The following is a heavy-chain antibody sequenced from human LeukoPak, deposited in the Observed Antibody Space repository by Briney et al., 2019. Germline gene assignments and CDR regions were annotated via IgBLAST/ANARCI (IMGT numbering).Heavy chain of an antibody. CDR1: GFTFSSYA. J-gene: IGHJ5*02. CDR3: APSPYYYESSGYSA. D-gene: IGHD3-22*01. V-gene: IGHV3-64D*06. Sequence: GSLRLSCSASGFTFSSYAMHWVRQAPGKGLEYVSAISSNGGSTYYADSVKGRFTISRDNSKNTLYLQMSSLRAEDTAVYYCAPSPYYYESSGYSAWGQGTLVTVSS. CDR2: ISSNGGST.